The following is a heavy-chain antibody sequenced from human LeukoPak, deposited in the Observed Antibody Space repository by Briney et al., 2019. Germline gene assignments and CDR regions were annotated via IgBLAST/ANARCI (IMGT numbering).Heavy chain of an antibody. D-gene: IGHD5-12*01. CDR3: ARGGYSGYYYYMDV. CDR1: GGSISSGSYY. V-gene: IGHV4-61*02. Sequence: SQTLSLTCTVSGGSISSGSYYWSWIRQPAGMGLEWIGRIYTSGSTNYNPSLKRRVTISVDTSKNQFSLKLSSVTAADTAVYYCARGGYSGYYYYMDVWGKGTTVTVSS. CDR2: IYTSGST. J-gene: IGHJ6*03.